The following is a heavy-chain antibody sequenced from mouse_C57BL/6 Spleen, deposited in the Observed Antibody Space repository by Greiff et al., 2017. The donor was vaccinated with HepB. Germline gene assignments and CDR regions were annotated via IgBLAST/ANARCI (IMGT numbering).Heavy chain of an antibody. Sequence: EVQLQQSGPELVKPGASVKIPCKASGYTFTDYNMDWVKQSHGKSLEWIGDINPNNGGTIYNQKFKGKATLTVDKSSSTAYMELRSLTSEDTAVYYCARRGYSPYYYGLYYFDYWGQGTTLTVSS. CDR2: INPNNGGT. J-gene: IGHJ2*01. CDR3: ARRGYSPYYYGLYYFDY. D-gene: IGHD1-1*01. CDR1: GYTFTDYN. V-gene: IGHV1-18*01.